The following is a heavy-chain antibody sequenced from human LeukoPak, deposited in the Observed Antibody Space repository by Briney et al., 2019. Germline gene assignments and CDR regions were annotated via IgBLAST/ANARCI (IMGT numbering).Heavy chain of an antibody. V-gene: IGHV3-74*01. CDR3: TRGYVGIDY. CDR2: INTDGSST. CDR1: GFSFSSYW. Sequence: PGGSLRLSCAASGFSFSSYWMHWVRQAPGKGLVWVSRINTDGSSTICADSVKGRFTISRDNAKNTLYLQMNSLRAEDTAVYYCTRGYVGIDYWGQGTLVTVSS. D-gene: IGHD5-12*01. J-gene: IGHJ4*02.